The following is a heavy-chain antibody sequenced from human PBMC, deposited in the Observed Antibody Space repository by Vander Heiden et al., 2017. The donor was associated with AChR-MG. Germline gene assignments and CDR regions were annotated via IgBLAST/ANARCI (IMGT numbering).Heavy chain of an antibody. V-gene: IGHV3-30*18. CDR3: AKAIRGVVPAAPGY. CDR1: GFTFSSYG. CDR2: ISYDGSNK. Sequence: QVQLVESGGGVVQPGRSLRLSCAASGFTFSSYGMPWVRQAPGKGLEWVAVISYDGSNKYYADSVKGRFTISRDNSKNTLYLQMNSLRAEDTAVYYCAKAIRGVVPAAPGYWGQGTLVTVSS. J-gene: IGHJ4*02. D-gene: IGHD2-2*01.